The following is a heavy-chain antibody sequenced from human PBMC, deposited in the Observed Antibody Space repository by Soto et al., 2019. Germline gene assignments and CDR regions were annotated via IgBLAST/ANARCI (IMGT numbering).Heavy chain of an antibody. J-gene: IGHJ3*02. D-gene: IGHD3-9*01. CDR3: ARERPLYDILTGYYNDAFDI. CDR2: IYSGGST. Sequence: GGSLRLSCAASGFTVSSNYMSWVRQAPGKGLEWVSVIYSGGSTYYADSVKGRSTISRDNSKNTLYLQMNSLRAEDTAVYYCARERPLYDILTGYYNDAFDIWGQGTMVTVSS. V-gene: IGHV3-66*01. CDR1: GFTVSSNY.